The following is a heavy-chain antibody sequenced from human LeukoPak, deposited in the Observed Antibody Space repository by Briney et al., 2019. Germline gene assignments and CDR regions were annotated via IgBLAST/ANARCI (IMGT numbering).Heavy chain of an antibody. Sequence: SVKVSCKASGGTFSSYGISWVRQAPGQGLEWMGGIIPVFGTGNYAQKFQGRVTITADESTSTVYMELSSLRSEDTAVYYCARELPSPNDHHYFDYWGQGTLVTVSS. D-gene: IGHD1-1*01. CDR2: IIPVFGTG. V-gene: IGHV1-69*13. CDR3: ARELPSPNDHHYFDY. CDR1: GGTFSSYG. J-gene: IGHJ4*02.